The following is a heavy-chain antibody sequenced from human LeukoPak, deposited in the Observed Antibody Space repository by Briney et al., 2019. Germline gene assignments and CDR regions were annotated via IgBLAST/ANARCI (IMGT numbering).Heavy chain of an antibody. D-gene: IGHD2-21*02. Sequence: PGGSLRLSCAASGFTVNSNYMSWVRQAPGKGLEWVSVIYSDGSPYYADSVKGRFTISRDNSKNTLYLQMNSLRAEDTAVYYCAREGRDDLYFDYWGQGTLVTVSS. CDR1: GFTVNSNY. J-gene: IGHJ4*02. V-gene: IGHV3-53*01. CDR2: IYSDGSP. CDR3: AREGRDDLYFDY.